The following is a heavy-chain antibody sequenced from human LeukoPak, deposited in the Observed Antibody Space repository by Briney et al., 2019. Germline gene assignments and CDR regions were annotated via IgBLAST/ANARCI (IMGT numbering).Heavy chain of an antibody. D-gene: IGHD3-22*01. Sequence: GGSLRLSCAASGFTFSNAWLRWVRQAPGKGLESIGHIKTKTDGGTTDYAGPVKGRFTISRNDSKNTVYLQMNRLKTADTAVYYCTTQGHYYDSSGYNFVDYWGPGTLVTVCS. V-gene: IGHV3-15*01. CDR1: GFTFSNAW. CDR2: IKTKTDGGTT. J-gene: IGHJ4*02. CDR3: TTQGHYYDSSGYNFVDY.